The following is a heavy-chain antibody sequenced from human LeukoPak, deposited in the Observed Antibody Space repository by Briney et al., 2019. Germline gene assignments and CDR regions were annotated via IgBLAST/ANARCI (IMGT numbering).Heavy chain of an antibody. J-gene: IGHJ3*01. CDR1: GGSFSGYY. CDR2: INHSGST. D-gene: IGHD2/OR15-2a*01. CDR3: ARPSPPLVT. Sequence: SETLSLTCAVYGGSFSGYYWSWIRQPPGKGLEWIGEINHSGSTNYNPSLKSRVTISVDTSKNQFSLKLSSVTAADTAVYYCARPSPPLVTWGQGTIVTVSS. V-gene: IGHV4-34*01.